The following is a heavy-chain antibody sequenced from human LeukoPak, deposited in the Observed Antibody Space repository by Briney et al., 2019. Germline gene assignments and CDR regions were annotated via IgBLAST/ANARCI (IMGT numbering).Heavy chain of an antibody. CDR1: GFTFSNYA. D-gene: IGHD6-13*01. CDR3: ARDAPDLGYSSS. V-gene: IGHV3-23*01. J-gene: IGHJ4*02. CDR2: ISGSGSRT. Sequence: QPGGSLRLSCAASGFTFSNYAMSWVRQAPGKGLEWVSSISGSGSRTYYADSVKGRFTISRDNSKNTLYLQMNSLRAEDTAVYYCARDAPDLGYSSSWGQGTLVTVSS.